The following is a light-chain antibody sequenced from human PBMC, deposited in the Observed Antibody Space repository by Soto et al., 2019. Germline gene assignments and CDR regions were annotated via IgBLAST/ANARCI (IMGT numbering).Light chain of an antibody. CDR2: GAS. Sequence: EIVLTQSPGTLSLSPGERATLSCRAIHSVSSSYLAWYQQKPGQAPRLIIYGASSRATGIPDRFSGSGSGTDFTLTISRLEPEDFAVYYCHQYGSSPWTFGQGTKVEIK. J-gene: IGKJ1*01. CDR1: HSVSSSY. CDR3: HQYGSSPWT. V-gene: IGKV3-20*01.